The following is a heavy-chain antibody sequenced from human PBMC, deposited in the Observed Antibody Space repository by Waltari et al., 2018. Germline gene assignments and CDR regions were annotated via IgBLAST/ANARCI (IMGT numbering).Heavy chain of an antibody. CDR3: VTDRGNFDY. CDR1: GFSTPPFTSAN. V-gene: IGHV3-15*01. CDR2: INTNSEGATT. J-gene: IGHJ4*02. Sequence: EVQLVESGGGLVQPGGSLRLSCVVSGFSTPPFTSANMSWVRQAPAGGREWIGRINTNSEGATTEFAAPLKGRFSISRDDSKKTLYLQLSSLEKDDTAVYYCVTDRGNFDYWGQGTLVTVSS. D-gene: IGHD6-25*01.